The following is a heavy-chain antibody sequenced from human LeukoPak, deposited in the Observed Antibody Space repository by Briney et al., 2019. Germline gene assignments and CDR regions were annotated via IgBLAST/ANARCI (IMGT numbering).Heavy chain of an antibody. CDR2: INHSGST. Sequence: PSETLSLTCAVYGASFSGYYWSWIRQPPGKGLEWIGEINHSGSTNYNPSLKSRVTISVDTSKNQFSLKLSSVTAADTAVYYCARPLSTYYYDSSGSLDAFDIWGQGTMVTVSS. V-gene: IGHV4-34*01. CDR3: ARPLSTYYYDSSGSLDAFDI. J-gene: IGHJ3*02. D-gene: IGHD3-22*01. CDR1: GASFSGYY.